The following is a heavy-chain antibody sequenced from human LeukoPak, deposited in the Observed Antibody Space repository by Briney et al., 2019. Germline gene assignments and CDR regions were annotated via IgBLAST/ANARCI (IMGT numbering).Heavy chain of an antibody. J-gene: IGHJ4*02. V-gene: IGHV4-59*01. D-gene: IGHD5-12*01. CDR2: IYYSGST. CDR1: GGSISNYY. Sequence: SETLSLTCTVSGGSISNYYWSWIRQPPGKGLEWIGYIYYSGSTNYNPSLKSRVTISVDTSKNQFSLKLRPVTAADTAVYYCARVGQPFTTYESYLDYWGQGTLVTVSS. CDR3: ARVGQPFTTYESYLDY.